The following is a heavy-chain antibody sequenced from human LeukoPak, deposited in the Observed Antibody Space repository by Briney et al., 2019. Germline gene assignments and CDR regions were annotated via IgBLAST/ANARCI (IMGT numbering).Heavy chain of an antibody. Sequence: ASVKVYCKASGYTFTSYGISWVRQAPGQGLEWMGWISAYNGNTNYAQKLQGRVTMTTDTSTSTAYMELRSLRSDDTAVYYCARDVPPKLRYFDWLRVACMDVWGQGTTVTVSS. V-gene: IGHV1-18*01. D-gene: IGHD3-9*01. CDR3: ARDVPPKLRYFDWLRVACMDV. CDR2: ISAYNGNT. CDR1: GYTFTSYG. J-gene: IGHJ6*02.